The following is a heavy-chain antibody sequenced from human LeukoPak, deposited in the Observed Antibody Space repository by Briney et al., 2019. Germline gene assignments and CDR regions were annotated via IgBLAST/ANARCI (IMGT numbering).Heavy chain of an antibody. V-gene: IGHV4-38-2*01. D-gene: IGHD6-6*01. CDR1: GYSISSDYY. J-gene: IGHJ6*03. CDR3: ARRPYYYYYMDV. Sequence: SETLSLTCAVSGYSISSDYYWGWIRLPPGKGLEWIGTIYHSGSAYYNPSLKSRVTLLVDTSNNQFSLRLSSVTAIDTAVYYCARRPYYYYYMDVWGKGTTVTVSS. CDR2: IYHSGSA.